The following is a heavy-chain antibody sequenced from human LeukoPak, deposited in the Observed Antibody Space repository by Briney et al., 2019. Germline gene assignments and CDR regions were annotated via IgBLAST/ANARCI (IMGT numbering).Heavy chain of an antibody. CDR2: ISGSGGNT. CDR3: AKEAQGCSITSCYFDS. Sequence: GGSLRLSCAASRFTFSSYAMSWVRQAPGKGLEWVSAISGSGGNTYYADSVKGRFTISRDNSKNTLFLQMNSLRAEDTAVYYCAKEAQGCSITSCYFDSWGQGTLVTVSS. D-gene: IGHD2-2*01. J-gene: IGHJ4*02. V-gene: IGHV3-23*01. CDR1: RFTFSSYA.